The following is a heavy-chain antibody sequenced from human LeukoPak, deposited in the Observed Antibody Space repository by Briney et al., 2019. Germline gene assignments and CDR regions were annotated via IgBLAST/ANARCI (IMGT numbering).Heavy chain of an antibody. CDR1: GYTFTSYV. Sequence: SVKVSCKASGYTFTSYVIHWVRQAPGQRLEWMGGIIPIFGTANYAQKFQGRVTMTRDMSTSTVYMELSSLRSEDTAVYYCARVSTTLHYYYYMDVWGKGTTVAVSS. J-gene: IGHJ6*03. D-gene: IGHD1-14*01. V-gene: IGHV1-69*05. CDR2: IIPIFGTA. CDR3: ARVSTTLHYYYYMDV.